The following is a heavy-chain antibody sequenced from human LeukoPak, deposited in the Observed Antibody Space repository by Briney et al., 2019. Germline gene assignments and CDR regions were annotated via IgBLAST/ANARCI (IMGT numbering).Heavy chain of an antibody. CDR2: ISSGDSTI. CDR1: GFTLSSYE. V-gene: IGHV3-48*03. CDR3: AREMGPYNWFDP. D-gene: IGHD2-8*01. J-gene: IGHJ5*02. Sequence: SGGSLRLSCAASGFTLSSYEMIWVRQAPGKGLEWVSYISSGDSTIYYADSVKGRFTISRDNAKNSLSLQMNSLRAEDTAVYFCAREMGPYNWFDPWGQGTLVTVSS.